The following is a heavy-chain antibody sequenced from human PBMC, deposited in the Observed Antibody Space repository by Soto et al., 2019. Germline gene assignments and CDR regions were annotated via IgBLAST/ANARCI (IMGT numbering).Heavy chain of an antibody. D-gene: IGHD6-13*01. CDR3: ARSSHKESWFDP. V-gene: IGHV4-34*10. Sequence: KPSETLSLTCAVYGGSVNGYYWNWIRQPPGKGLEWIGEINHTGGTHYNPSLKSRVTMSVDTSKNQFSLKVNSVTGADTAVYYCARSSHKESWFDPWGQGTLVTVSS. CDR1: GGSVNGYY. CDR2: INHTGGT. J-gene: IGHJ5*02.